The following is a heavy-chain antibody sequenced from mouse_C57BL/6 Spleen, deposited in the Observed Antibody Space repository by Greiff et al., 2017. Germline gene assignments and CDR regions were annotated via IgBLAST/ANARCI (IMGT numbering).Heavy chain of an antibody. CDR2: IDPSDSDT. CDR1: GYTFTSYW. J-gene: IGHJ2*01. V-gene: IGHV1-52*01. Sequence: QVQLQQPGAELVRPGSSVKLSCKASGYTFTSYWMHWVKQRPIQGLEWIGNIDPSDSDTHYNQKFKDKATLTVDKSSSTAYMQLSSLTSEDSAVCYCAGEDYDGWGKGTTLTVSS. D-gene: IGHD2-4*01. CDR3: AGEDYDG.